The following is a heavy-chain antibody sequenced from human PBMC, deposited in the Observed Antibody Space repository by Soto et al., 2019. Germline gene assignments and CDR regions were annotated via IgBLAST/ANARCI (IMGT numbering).Heavy chain of an antibody. J-gene: IGHJ4*02. Sequence: QVQLQESGPGLVKPSGTLSLTCAVSGGSIDSSDCWNWVRQPPGKGLEWIGAIFDGGTIIYNPSLKSRVTISVDKSRNQFSLELTSVTAADTAVYYCARDHHYRNSWSFDSWGQGTLVTVSS. CDR2: IFDGGTI. D-gene: IGHD6-13*01. CDR3: ARDHHYRNSWSFDS. V-gene: IGHV4-4*02. CDR1: GGSIDSSDC.